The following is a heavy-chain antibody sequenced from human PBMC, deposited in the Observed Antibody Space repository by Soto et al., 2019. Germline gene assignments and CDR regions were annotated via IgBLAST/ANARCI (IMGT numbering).Heavy chain of an antibody. J-gene: IGHJ4*02. CDR1: GFTFSDYW. CDR3: AKASSAVAGRYYFDY. Sequence: PGGSLRLSCAASGFTFSDYWMNWVRQAPGKGLVWVSRIDSDGSSTSYADSVKGRFTISRDNSKNTQYLQMNSLRAEDTAVYYCAKASSAVAGRYYFDYWGQGTLVTVSS. D-gene: IGHD6-19*01. CDR2: IDSDGSST. V-gene: IGHV3-74*01.